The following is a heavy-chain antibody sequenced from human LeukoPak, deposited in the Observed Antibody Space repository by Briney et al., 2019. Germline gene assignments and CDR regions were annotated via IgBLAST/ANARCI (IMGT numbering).Heavy chain of an antibody. Sequence: SETLSLTCAVSGGSISSGSYYWSWIRQPAGKGLEFIGRIYTSGSTNYNPSLKSRVTISVDTSKNQFSLKLSSVTAADTAVYYCARGSRGFDYWGQGTPVTVSS. V-gene: IGHV4-61*02. CDR2: IYTSGST. CDR1: GGSISSGSYY. CDR3: ARGSRGFDY. J-gene: IGHJ4*02.